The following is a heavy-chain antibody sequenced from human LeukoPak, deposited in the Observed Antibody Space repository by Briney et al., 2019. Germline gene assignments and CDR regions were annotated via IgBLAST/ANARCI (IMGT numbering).Heavy chain of an antibody. V-gene: IGHV3-30*02. J-gene: IGHJ4*02. CDR2: IRYDGSNK. Sequence: GGSLRLSRVASGFTFRSYVMHLVRPAPGKGLEWVACIRYDGSNKYYADSVKGRFTISRDNPKNTLYLQMNSLRAEDTAVYYCAKDRTAAGDYEDYWGQGTLVTVSS. CDR1: GFTFRSYV. CDR3: AKDRTAAGDYEDY. D-gene: IGHD6-13*01.